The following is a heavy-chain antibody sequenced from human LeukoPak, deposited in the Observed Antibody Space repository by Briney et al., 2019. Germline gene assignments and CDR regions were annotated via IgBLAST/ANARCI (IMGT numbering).Heavy chain of an antibody. CDR1: GGSFSGYY. CDR2: INHSGST. V-gene: IGHV4-34*01. J-gene: IGHJ3*02. Sequence: SETLSLTCAVYGGSFSGYYWSWIRQSPGKGLEWIGEINHSGSTNYNPSLKSRVTISVDTSKNQFSLKLSSVTAADTAVYYCASRSYSDYYYDSSGYFHAFDIWGQGTMVTVSS. CDR3: ASRSYSDYYYDSSGYFHAFDI. D-gene: IGHD3-22*01.